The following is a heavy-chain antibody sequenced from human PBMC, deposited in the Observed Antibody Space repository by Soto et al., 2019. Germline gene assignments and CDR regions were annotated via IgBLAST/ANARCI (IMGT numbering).Heavy chain of an antibody. Sequence: EVQLVESGGGLVQPGGSLRLSCTASGFTFRSFWMSWVRQAPGKGLEWVANIDQDGSGKYYVDSVKGRFTVSRDNAKNSLYLQMNSLTAEDTAVYYCVSSSWGDLDSWGQGTQVTVSS. CDR2: IDQDGSGK. D-gene: IGHD6-13*01. CDR3: VSSSWGDLDS. CDR1: GFTFRSFW. V-gene: IGHV3-7*01. J-gene: IGHJ4*02.